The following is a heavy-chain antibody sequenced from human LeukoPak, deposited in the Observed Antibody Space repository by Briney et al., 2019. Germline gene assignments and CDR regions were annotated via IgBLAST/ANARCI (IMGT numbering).Heavy chain of an antibody. CDR1: GGSFSGYY. CDR2: IYYSGST. V-gene: IGHV4-59*01. D-gene: IGHD6-13*01. J-gene: IGHJ4*02. Sequence: SETLPLTCAVYGGSFSGYYWSWIRQPPGKGLEWIGYIYYSGSTNYNPSLKSRVTISVDTSKNQFSLKLSSVTAADTAVYYCARSYSIRFDYWGQGTLVTVSS. CDR3: ARSYSIRFDY.